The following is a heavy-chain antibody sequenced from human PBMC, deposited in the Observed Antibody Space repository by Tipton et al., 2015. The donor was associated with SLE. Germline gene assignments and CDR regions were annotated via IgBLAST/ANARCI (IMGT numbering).Heavy chain of an antibody. Sequence: TLSLTCAVSGYSISSGYYWGWIRQPPGKGLEWIGSIYHSGSTYYNPSLKSRVTISVDTSKNQFSLNPSSVTAADTAMYYCAKTSSRYPYFDYWGQGTLVTVSS. CDR1: GYSISSGYY. CDR3: AKTSSRYPYFDY. CDR2: IYHSGST. V-gene: IGHV4-38-2*01. D-gene: IGHD6-13*01. J-gene: IGHJ4*02.